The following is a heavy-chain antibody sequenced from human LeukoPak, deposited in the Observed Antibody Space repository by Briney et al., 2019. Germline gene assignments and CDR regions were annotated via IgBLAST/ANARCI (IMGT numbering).Heavy chain of an antibody. D-gene: IGHD6-19*01. CDR3: ATAVAVAGYDY. CDR1: GYTFTSYG. Sequence: ASVKVSCKASGYTFTSYGISWVRQAPGQGLEWMGWISAYNGNTNHAQKLQGRVTMTEDTSTDTAYMELSSLRSEDTAVYYCATAVAVAGYDYWGQGTLVTVSS. V-gene: IGHV1-18*01. J-gene: IGHJ4*02. CDR2: ISAYNGNT.